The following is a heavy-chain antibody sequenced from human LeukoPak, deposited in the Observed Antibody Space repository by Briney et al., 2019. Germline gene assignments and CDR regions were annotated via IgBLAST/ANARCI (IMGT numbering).Heavy chain of an antibody. J-gene: IGHJ6*03. D-gene: IGHD6-13*01. Sequence: PGGSLRLSCAASGFTFDDYDMSWVRQAPGKGLEWVSYISSSGSTIYYADSVKGRFTISRDNAKNSLYLQMNSLRAEDTAVYYCARGAYSSSWYAYYYYYMDVWGKGTTVTISS. CDR3: ARGAYSSSWYAYYYYYMDV. CDR1: GFTFDDYD. CDR2: ISSSGSTI. V-gene: IGHV3-48*03.